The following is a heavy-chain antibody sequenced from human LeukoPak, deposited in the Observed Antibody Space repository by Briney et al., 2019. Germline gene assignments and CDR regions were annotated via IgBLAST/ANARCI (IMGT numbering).Heavy chain of an antibody. J-gene: IGHJ4*02. CDR3: ARGGASSRYFDY. Sequence: SETLSLTCTVSGGSISGQYWSWIRQPPGKGLEWIGFVSYSGSTNYNPSLNGRVTISLDTSKNQFSLRLNSVTAADTAVYYCARGGASSRYFDYWGQGTLVNVSS. V-gene: IGHV4-59*11. CDR1: GGSISGQY. CDR2: VSYSGST. D-gene: IGHD1-26*01.